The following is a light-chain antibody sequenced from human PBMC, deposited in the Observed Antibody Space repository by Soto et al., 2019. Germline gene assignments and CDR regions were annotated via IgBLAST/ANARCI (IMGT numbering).Light chain of an antibody. V-gene: IGKV3-15*01. CDR3: QQYNNWPRT. J-gene: IGKJ3*01. CDR1: QSVSSN. CDR2: GAS. Sequence: EIVMTQSPATLSVSPGERATLSCRASQSVSSNLAWYQQKPDQAPRLLIYGASTRATGIPARFSGSGSGTEFTLTISSLQSEDFAVYYCQQYNNWPRTFGPGTKVDIK.